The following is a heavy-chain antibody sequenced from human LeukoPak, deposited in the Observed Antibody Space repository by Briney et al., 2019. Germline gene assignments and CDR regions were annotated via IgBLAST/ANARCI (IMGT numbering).Heavy chain of an antibody. Sequence: GSLRLSCAASGFTFSSYWMSWIRQPPGKGLEWIGEINHSGSTNYNPSLKSRVTISVDTSKNQFSLKLSSVTAADTAVYYCAKSNGYGLVDIWGQGTMVTVSS. CDR2: INHSGST. CDR1: GFTFSSYW. J-gene: IGHJ3*02. D-gene: IGHD3-10*01. V-gene: IGHV4-34*08. CDR3: AKSNGYGLVDI.